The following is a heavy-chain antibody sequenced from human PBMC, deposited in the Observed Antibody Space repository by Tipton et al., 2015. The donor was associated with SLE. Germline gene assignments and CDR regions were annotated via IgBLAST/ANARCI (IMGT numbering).Heavy chain of an antibody. J-gene: IGHJ6*03. CDR2: IFRSGNT. Sequence: TLSLTCAVSGYSISSGYYWGWIRQSPGKGLEWIGSIFRSGNTHYNPSLKSRVTISVDTSKNQFSLQLSSVTAADTAVYYRARTSTYYDFWSGSYYYYYMDVWGKGTTVTVSS. V-gene: IGHV4-38-2*01. CDR3: ARTSTYYDFWSGSYYYYYMDV. D-gene: IGHD3-3*01. CDR1: GYSISSGYY.